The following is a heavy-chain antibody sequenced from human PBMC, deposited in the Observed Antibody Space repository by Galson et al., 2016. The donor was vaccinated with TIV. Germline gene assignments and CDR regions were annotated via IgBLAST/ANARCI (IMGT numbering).Heavy chain of an antibody. CDR1: GFRFYEFE. V-gene: IGHV3-23*01. CDR3: AKDRGSYEAFDY. CDR2: ISAGATNK. J-gene: IGHJ4*02. D-gene: IGHD5-12*01. Sequence: SLRLSCAATGFRFYEFEMSWVRQAPGKGLEWVSAISAGATNKYYADSVKGRFTVSRDNSDNTPFLHMDRLKVEDTAMYYCAKDRGSYEAFDYWGQGVLVTVSS.